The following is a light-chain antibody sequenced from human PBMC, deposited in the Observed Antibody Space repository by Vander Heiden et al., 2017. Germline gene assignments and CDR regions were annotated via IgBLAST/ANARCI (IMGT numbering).Light chain of an antibody. CDR3: AAWEDSMSGVV. J-gene: IGLJ2*01. CDR2: SNN. Sequence: QSVLPPPPSASVTPGQRVTISCSGRRSTIGSHSVYWYQKLPRTAPKLLIYSNNRRIAGVPDRVFGAKSGTTATMATSGLRAEEGADYYCAAWEDSMSGVVFGGGTKLTVL. V-gene: IGLV1-47*02. CDR1: RSTIGSHS.